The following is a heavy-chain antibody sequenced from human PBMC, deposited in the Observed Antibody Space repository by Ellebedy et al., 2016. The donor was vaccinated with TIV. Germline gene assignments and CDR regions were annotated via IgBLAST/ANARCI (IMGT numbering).Heavy chain of an antibody. CDR2: ISDSGDRT. J-gene: IGHJ4*02. CDR1: GFTFTTYA. V-gene: IGHV3-23*01. Sequence: GASLKISXAASGFTFTTYAMTWVRQAPGKGLEWVSTISDSGDRTYYADSVRGRFTISRDNSRNTLYLQMTSLRAEDTAVYYCVRDFDYWGQGTLVTVSS. CDR3: VRDFDY.